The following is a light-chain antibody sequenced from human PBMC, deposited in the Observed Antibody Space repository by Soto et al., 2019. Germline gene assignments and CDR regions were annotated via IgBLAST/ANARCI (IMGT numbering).Light chain of an antibody. V-gene: IGKV3-15*01. CDR3: QQHNNLPPRY. J-gene: IGKJ5*01. CDR1: QSVSSN. Sequence: EIVMTQSPATLSVSPGERATLSCRASQSVSSNLAWYQQKPGQAPRLLIYGASTRSTGIPGRFSGSGSGTELTLAIISLQSEDFAVYNCQQHNNLPPRYFGQVTRLGIK. CDR2: GAS.